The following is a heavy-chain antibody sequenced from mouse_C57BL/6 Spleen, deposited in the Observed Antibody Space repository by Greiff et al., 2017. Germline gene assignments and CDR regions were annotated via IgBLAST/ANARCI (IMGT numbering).Heavy chain of an antibody. V-gene: IGHV5-17*01. J-gene: IGHJ2*01. Sequence: EVKLMESGGGLVKPGGSLKLSCAASGFTFSDYGMHWVRQAPEKGLEWVAYISSGSSTIYYADKVKGRFTISRDNAKNTLFLQMTSLRSEDTAMYYGAREGNWDYFDYWGQGTTLTVSS. CDR2: ISSGSSTI. CDR3: AREGNWDYFDY. CDR1: GFTFSDYG. D-gene: IGHD4-1*01.